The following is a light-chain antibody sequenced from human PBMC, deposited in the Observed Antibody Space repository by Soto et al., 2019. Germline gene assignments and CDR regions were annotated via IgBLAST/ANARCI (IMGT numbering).Light chain of an antibody. J-gene: IGKJ1*01. V-gene: IGKV4-1*01. Sequence: DIVMTQSPDSLAVSLGERATINCKSSQSVLYSPNNKNYLAWYQQKAGQPPKLLIYWASTRESGVPDRFSGSGSGTDFTLTISSLQAEDVAIYYCQQYNSYWTFGQGTKVEIK. CDR3: QQYNSYWT. CDR1: QSVLYSPNNKNY. CDR2: WAS.